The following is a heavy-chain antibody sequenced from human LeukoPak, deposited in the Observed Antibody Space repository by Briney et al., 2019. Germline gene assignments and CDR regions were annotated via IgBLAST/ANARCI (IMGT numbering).Heavy chain of an antibody. CDR3: ASSSSRGWYDY. CDR2: IYYSGST. V-gene: IGHV4-30-4*01. D-gene: IGHD6-19*01. CDR1: GGSISSGDYY. J-gene: IGHJ4*02. Sequence: SETLSLTCTVSGGSISSGDYYWSWIRQPPGKGLEWIGYIYYSGSTYYNPSLKSRVTISVDTSKNQFSLKLSSVTAADTAVYYCASSSSRGWYDYWGQGTLVTVSS.